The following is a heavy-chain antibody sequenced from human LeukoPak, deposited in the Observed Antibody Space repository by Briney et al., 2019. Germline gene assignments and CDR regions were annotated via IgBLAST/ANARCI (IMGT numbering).Heavy chain of an antibody. CDR3: ARGSGYDPKLDY. D-gene: IGHD5-12*01. Sequence: SVTVSYTPSVGTFNNYAISGVRPAPGQGLEWMGRIIPILGIAKYAQKFQGRVTITADKSTSTAYMELSSLRSEDTAVYYCARGSGYDPKLDYWGQGTLVTVSS. V-gene: IGHV1-69*04. J-gene: IGHJ4*02. CDR2: IIPILGIA. CDR1: VGTFNNYA.